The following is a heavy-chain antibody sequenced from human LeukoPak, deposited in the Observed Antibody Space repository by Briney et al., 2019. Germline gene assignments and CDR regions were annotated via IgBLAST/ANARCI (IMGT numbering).Heavy chain of an antibody. V-gene: IGHV4-34*01. D-gene: IGHD5-12*01. J-gene: IGHJ4*02. CDR1: GGSFSGYY. CDR3: ARVGMVANLSTFDY. CDR2: INHSGST. Sequence: KTSETLSLTCAVYGGSFSGYYWSWIRQPPGKGLEWIGEINHSGSTNYNPSLKSRVTISVDTSKNQFSLKLSSVTAADTAVYYCARVGMVANLSTFDYWGQGTLVTVSS.